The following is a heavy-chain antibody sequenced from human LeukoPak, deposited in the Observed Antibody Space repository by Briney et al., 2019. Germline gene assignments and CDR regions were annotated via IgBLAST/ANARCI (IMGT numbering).Heavy chain of an antibody. J-gene: IGHJ5*02. D-gene: IGHD2-2*01. Sequence: SQTLSLTCAVSGGSISSGGYSWSWIRQPPGKGLEWIGYIYHSGSTYYNPSLKSRVTISVDRSKNQFSLKLSSVTAADTAVYYCARGGDIVVVPAAKSVWFDPWGQGTLVTVSS. CDR2: IYHSGST. V-gene: IGHV4-30-2*01. CDR1: GGSISSGGYS. CDR3: ARGGDIVVVPAAKSVWFDP.